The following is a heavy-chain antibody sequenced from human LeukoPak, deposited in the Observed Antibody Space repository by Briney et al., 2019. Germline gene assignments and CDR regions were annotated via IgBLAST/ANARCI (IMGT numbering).Heavy chain of an antibody. J-gene: IGHJ6*04. CDR3: ARDGTVDV. CDR2: INPAGTST. Sequence: AGGSLRLSCAASEFTFSTYWMHWVRQAPGRGLVWVSRINPAGTSTYYADSVKGRFTISRDNSKNTLYLQMNSLRAEDTAVYYCARDGTVDVWGKGTTVTVSS. D-gene: IGHD1-26*01. V-gene: IGHV3-74*01. CDR1: EFTFSTYW.